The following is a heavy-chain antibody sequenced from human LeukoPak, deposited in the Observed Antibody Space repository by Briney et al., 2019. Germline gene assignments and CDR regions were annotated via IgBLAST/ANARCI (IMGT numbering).Heavy chain of an antibody. CDR1: GCTFTSYY. CDR3: ARARYDYGGNSMGNYYYYMDV. D-gene: IGHD4-23*01. CDR2: INPSGGST. J-gene: IGHJ6*03. Sequence: ASVKVSCKASGCTFTSYYMHWVRQAPGQGLEWMGIINPSGGSTSYAQKFQGRVTMTRDTSTSTVYMELSSLRSEDTAVYYCARARYDYGGNSMGNYYYYMDVWGKGTTVTVSS. V-gene: IGHV1-46*01.